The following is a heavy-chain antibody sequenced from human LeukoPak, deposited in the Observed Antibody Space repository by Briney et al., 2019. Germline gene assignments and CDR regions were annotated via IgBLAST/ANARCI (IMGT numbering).Heavy chain of an antibody. D-gene: IGHD5-18*01. Sequence: GSVKVSCKASGYTFTSYDINWVRQATGQGLEWMGWMNPNSGNTGYAQKFQGRVTITRNTSISTAYMELSSLRSEDTAVYYCARVPGYSYGNWYFDLWGRGTLVTVSS. CDR2: MNPNSGNT. V-gene: IGHV1-8*03. J-gene: IGHJ2*01. CDR1: GYTFTSYD. CDR3: ARVPGYSYGNWYFDL.